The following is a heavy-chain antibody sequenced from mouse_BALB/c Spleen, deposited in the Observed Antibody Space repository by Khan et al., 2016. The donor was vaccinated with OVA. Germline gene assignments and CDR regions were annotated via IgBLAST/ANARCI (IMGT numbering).Heavy chain of an antibody. CDR2: IGPGSGST. V-gene: IGHV1S41*01. Sequence: DLVKPGASVKLSCKASGYTFTSYWINWIKQRPGQGLEWIGRIGPGSGSTDYNEMFRDKATLTVDTSSSTVYIQLSSLSSEDSAVYCGARQNDYGNSYYAMDYWGQGTSVTVSS. CDR1: GYTFTSYW. D-gene: IGHD2-1*01. J-gene: IGHJ4*01. CDR3: ARQNDYGNSYYAMDY.